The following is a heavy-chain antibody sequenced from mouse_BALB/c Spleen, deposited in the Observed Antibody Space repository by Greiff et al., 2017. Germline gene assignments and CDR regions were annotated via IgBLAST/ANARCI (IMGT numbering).Heavy chain of an antibody. CDR2: IYPGDGDT. CDR3: ARRDTRYYAMDY. V-gene: IGHV1-80*01. D-gene: IGHD1-1*01. CDR1: GYAFSSYW. Sequence: VQLQQSGAELVRPGSSVKISCKASGYAFSSYWMNWVKQRPGQGLEWIGQIYPGDGDTNYNGKFKGKATLTADKSSSTAYMQLSSLTSEDSAVYFCARRDTRYYAMDYWGQGTSVTVSS. J-gene: IGHJ4*01.